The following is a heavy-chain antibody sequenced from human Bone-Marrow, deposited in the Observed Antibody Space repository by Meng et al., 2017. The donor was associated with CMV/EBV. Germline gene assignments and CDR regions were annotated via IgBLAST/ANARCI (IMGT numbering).Heavy chain of an antibody. D-gene: IGHD1-26*01. CDR2: ISAYNGNT. CDR1: GYTFTSYG. V-gene: IGHV1-18*01. CDR3: ARERWGLYSGSHTGMDV. Sequence: ASEKVSCKASGYTFTSYGISWVRQAPGQGLEWMGWISAYNGNTNYAQKLQGRVTMTTDTSTSTDYMELRSLRSDDTAVYYCARERWGLYSGSHTGMDVWGQGTTVTVSS. J-gene: IGHJ6*02.